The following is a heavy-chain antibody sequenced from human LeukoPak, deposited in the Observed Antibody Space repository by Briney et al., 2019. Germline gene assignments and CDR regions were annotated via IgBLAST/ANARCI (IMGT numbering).Heavy chain of an antibody. D-gene: IGHD3-22*01. J-gene: IGHJ4*02. CDR3: ARRVWYYGSSGYYYLEGLDY. V-gene: IGHV1-69*05. CDR2: IIPIFGTA. CDR1: GFTFSSYA. Sequence: GGSLRLSCAASGFTFSSYAMSWVRQAPGQGLEWMGGIIPIFGTANYAQKFQGRVTITTDESTSTAYVELSSLRSEDTAVYYCARRVWYYGSSGYYYLEGLDYWGQGTLVTVSS.